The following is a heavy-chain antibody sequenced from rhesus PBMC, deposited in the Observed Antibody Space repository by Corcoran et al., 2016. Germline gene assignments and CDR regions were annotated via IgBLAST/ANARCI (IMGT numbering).Heavy chain of an antibody. J-gene: IGHJ6*01. CDR3: AKGDGLDS. CDR1: GFTFSSYG. Sequence: EVQLVETGGGLVQPGGSMKLSCAASGFTFSSYGMSWVRQAPGKGLEWVSAIKRGGGRADYADSVKGRFTISRDNAKNTLSLQRNSLRAEDTVVYYCAKGDGLDSWGQGVVVTVSS. V-gene: IGHV3S5*01. CDR2: IKRGGGRA.